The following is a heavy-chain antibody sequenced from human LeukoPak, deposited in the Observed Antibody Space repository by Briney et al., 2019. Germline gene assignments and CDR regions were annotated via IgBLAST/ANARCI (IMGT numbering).Heavy chain of an antibody. CDR3: ARDLTTVVTGNPGGY. J-gene: IGHJ4*02. CDR2: IIPIFGTA. Sequence: ASVKVSCKASGGTFSSYAIGWVRQAPGQGLEWMGGIIPIFGTANYAQKFQGRVTITADESTSTAYMELSSLRSEDTAVYYCARDLTTVVTGNPGGYWGQGTLVTVSS. CDR1: GGTFSSYA. D-gene: IGHD4-23*01. V-gene: IGHV1-69*13.